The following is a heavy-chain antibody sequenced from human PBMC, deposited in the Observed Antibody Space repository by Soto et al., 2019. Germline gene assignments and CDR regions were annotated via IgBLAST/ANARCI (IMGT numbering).Heavy chain of an antibody. D-gene: IGHD6-6*01. CDR3: AKVRESSSSLFDY. V-gene: IGHV3-23*01. CDR1: GFTFSSYA. J-gene: IGHJ4*02. CDR2: ISGSGGST. Sequence: EVQLLESGGGLVQPGGSLRLSCAASGFTFSSYAMSWVRQAPGKGLEWVSDISGSGGSTYYADSVKGRFTISRDNSKNTLYLQMNSLRADDTAVYYCAKVRESSSSLFDYWGQGTLVTVSS.